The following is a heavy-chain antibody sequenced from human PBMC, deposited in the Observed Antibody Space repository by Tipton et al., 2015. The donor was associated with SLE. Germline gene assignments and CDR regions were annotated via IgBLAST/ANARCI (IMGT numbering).Heavy chain of an antibody. CDR2: IYTTGST. Sequence: TLSLTCTVSGGSISDSSHYWSWIRQPAGKGLEWIGRIYTTGSTNYNPSLKSRVTISVDTSKNQFSLKLSSVTAADTAVYYCARGGDIVATRGWYYMDVWGKGTTVTVSS. V-gene: IGHV4-61*02. D-gene: IGHD5-12*01. CDR1: GGSISDSSHY. CDR3: ARGGDIVATRGWYYMDV. J-gene: IGHJ6*03.